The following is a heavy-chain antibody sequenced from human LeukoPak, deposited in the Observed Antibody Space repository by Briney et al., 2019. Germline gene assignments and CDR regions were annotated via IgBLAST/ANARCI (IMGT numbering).Heavy chain of an antibody. V-gene: IGHV1-69*06. CDR1: GYTFTNYA. D-gene: IGHD6-19*01. Sequence: SVKVSCKASGYTFTNYAMNWVRQAPGQGLEWMGGIIPIFGTANYAQKFQGRVTITADKSTSTAYMELSSLRSEDTAVYYCARGSAVAVLPTYYYYYYMDVWGKGTTVTVSS. CDR2: IIPIFGTA. J-gene: IGHJ6*03. CDR3: ARGSAVAVLPTYYYYYYMDV.